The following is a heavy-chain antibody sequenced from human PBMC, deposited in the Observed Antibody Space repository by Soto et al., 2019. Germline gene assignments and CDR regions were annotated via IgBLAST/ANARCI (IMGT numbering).Heavy chain of an antibody. CDR1: GFTFSTYG. CDR3: VKEYGYRSTGTCSFFDY. CDR2: ISYDGRNK. V-gene: IGHV3-30*18. J-gene: IGHJ4*02. D-gene: IGHD2-2*03. Sequence: PGGSLRLSCAASGFTFSTYGMQWVRQAPGKGLEWVAVISYDGRNKYYVDSVKGRFTISRDNSKNTVYLEMNSLRAEDTAVYYCVKEYGYRSTGTCSFFDYWGQGTLVTVSS.